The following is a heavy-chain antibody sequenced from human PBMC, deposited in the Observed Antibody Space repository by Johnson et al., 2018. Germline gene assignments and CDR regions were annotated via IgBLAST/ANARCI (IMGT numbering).Heavy chain of an antibody. CDR1: GFTFSSYW. V-gene: IGHV3-74*01. Sequence: VQLVQSGGGLVQPGRSLRLSCAASGFTFSSYWMHWVRQAPGKGLVWVSRINSDGSSTSYADSVKGRFTISRDNAKNTLYLQMNSLRAEDTAVYYCARDQRRVPVYYYMDVWGKGTTVTVSS. CDR3: ARDQRRVPVYYYMDV. J-gene: IGHJ6*03. D-gene: IGHD2-2*01. CDR2: INSDGSST.